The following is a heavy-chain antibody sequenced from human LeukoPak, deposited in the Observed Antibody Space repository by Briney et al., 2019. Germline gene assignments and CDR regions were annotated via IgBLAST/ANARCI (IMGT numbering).Heavy chain of an antibody. D-gene: IGHD3-9*01. CDR3: ARESVVRYFVTNWFDP. CDR1: GYSISTGYY. J-gene: IGHJ5*02. CDR2: FYHGGST. V-gene: IGHV4-38-2*02. Sequence: PSETLPLTCTVSGYSISTGYYWDWIRQPPGKGLEWIGTFYHGGSTYYNPSLKSRVTISVDTSKNQFSLNLTSVTAAETAVYYCARESVVRYFVTNWFDPWGQGTLVTVSS.